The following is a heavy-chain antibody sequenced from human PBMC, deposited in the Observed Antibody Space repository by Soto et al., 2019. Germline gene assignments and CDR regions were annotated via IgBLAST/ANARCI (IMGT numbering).Heavy chain of an antibody. CDR1: GGSISSGGYY. J-gene: IGHJ5*02. CDR2: IYYSGST. Sequence: SETLSLTCTVSGGSISSGGYYWSWIRQHPGKGLEWIGYIYYSGSTYYNPSLKSRVTISVDTSKNQLSLKLSSVTAADTAVYYCARGYSSSWYVWFDPWGQGTLVTVSS. D-gene: IGHD6-13*01. CDR3: ARGYSSSWYVWFDP. V-gene: IGHV4-31*03.